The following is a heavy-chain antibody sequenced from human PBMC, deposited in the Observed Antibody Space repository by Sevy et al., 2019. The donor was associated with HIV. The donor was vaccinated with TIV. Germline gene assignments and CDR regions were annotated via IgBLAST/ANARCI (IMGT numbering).Heavy chain of an antibody. J-gene: IGHJ6*02. D-gene: IGHD3-22*01. CDR3: ARLAYYDSSGHGGYYYYGMDV. Sequence: GESLKISCKGSGYSFTSYWNGWVRQMPGKGLEWMGIIYPGDSDTRYSPSFQGQVTISADKSISTAYLQWSSLKASDTAMYYCARLAYYDSSGHGGYYYYGMDVWGQGTTVTVSS. V-gene: IGHV5-51*01. CDR1: GYSFTSYW. CDR2: IYPGDSDT.